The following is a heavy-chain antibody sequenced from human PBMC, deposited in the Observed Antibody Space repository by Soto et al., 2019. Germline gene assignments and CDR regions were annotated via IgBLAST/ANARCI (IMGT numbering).Heavy chain of an antibody. V-gene: IGHV4-39*01. D-gene: IGHD3-10*01. J-gene: IGHJ4*02. CDR1: GGSISSSSYY. CDR2: IYYSGST. CDR3: ARHTYYYGSGSYYRGYYFDY. Sequence: SETLSLTCTVSGGSISSSSYYWGWIRQPPGKGLEWIGSIYYSGSTYYNPSLKSRVTISVDPSKNQFSLKLSSVTAADTAVYYCARHTYYYGSGSYYRGYYFDYWGQGTLVTVSS.